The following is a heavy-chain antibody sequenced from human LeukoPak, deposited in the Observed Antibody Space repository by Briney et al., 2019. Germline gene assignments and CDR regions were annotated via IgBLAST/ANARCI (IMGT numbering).Heavy chain of an antibody. CDR2: ISSGSTYI. CDR3: AELGITMIGGV. Sequence: PGGSLRLSCAASGFTFSRYSMNWVRQAPGKGLEWVSSISSGSTYIYYADSMKGRFTISRDNAKNLLYLQMNSLRAEDTAVYYCAELGITMIGGVWGKGTTVTISS. J-gene: IGHJ6*04. D-gene: IGHD3-10*02. CDR1: GFTFSRYS. V-gene: IGHV3-21*06.